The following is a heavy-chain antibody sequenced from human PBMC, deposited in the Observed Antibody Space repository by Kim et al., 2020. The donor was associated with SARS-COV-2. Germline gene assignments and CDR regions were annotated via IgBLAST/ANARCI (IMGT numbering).Heavy chain of an antibody. D-gene: IGHD3-22*01. CDR1: GYTFTSYY. V-gene: IGHV1-46*01. CDR2: INPSGGST. J-gene: IGHJ4*02. Sequence: ASVKVSCKASGYTFTSYYMHWVRQAPGQGLEWMGIINPSGGSTSYAQKFQGRVTMTRDTSTSTVYMELSSLRSEDTAVYYCARGQYYDSSGYLGVFDYWGRGALVTVSS. CDR3: ARGQYYDSSGYLGVFDY.